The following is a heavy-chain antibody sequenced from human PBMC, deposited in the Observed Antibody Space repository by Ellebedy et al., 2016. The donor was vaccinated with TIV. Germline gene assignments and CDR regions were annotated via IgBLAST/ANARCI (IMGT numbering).Heavy chain of an antibody. Sequence: GGSLRLXXAASGFTFSDYCMSWIRQAPGKGLEWVSYISSSGSTIYYADSVKGRFTISRDNAKNSLYLQMNSLRAEDTAVYYCARDNLLWFGELLRDYYGMDVWGQGTTVTVSS. CDR1: GFTFSDYC. D-gene: IGHD3-10*01. V-gene: IGHV3-11*01. CDR3: ARDNLLWFGELLRDYYGMDV. J-gene: IGHJ6*02. CDR2: ISSSGSTI.